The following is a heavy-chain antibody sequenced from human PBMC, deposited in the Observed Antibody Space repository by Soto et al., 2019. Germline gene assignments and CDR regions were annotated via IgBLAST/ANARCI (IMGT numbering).Heavy chain of an antibody. Sequence: GGSLRLSCAASGFTFSSYAMSWVRQAPGKGLEWVSAISGSGGSTYYADSVKGRFTISRDNSKNTLYLQMNSLRAEDTAVYYCAKASGDIRTPHGNFDWGQGTLVTVSS. V-gene: IGHV3-23*01. CDR1: GFTFSSYA. CDR2: ISGSGGST. D-gene: IGHD5-12*01. J-gene: IGHJ4*02. CDR3: AKASGDIRTPHGNFD.